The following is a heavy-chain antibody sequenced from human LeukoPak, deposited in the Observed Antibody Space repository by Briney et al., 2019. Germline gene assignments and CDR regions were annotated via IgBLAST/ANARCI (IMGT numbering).Heavy chain of an antibody. D-gene: IGHD6-6*01. CDR2: IRSSSSTI. V-gene: IGHV3-48*04. CDR1: GFTFSSYS. CDR3: ARDCQVSSSYYYYYMDV. J-gene: IGHJ6*03. Sequence: PGGSLRLSCAASGFTFSSYSMNWVRQAPGKGLEWVSHIRSSSSTIYYADSVKGRFTISRDNAKNSMYLQMNSLSAEHTAVYYCARDCQVSSSYYYYYMDVWGKGTTVTVSS.